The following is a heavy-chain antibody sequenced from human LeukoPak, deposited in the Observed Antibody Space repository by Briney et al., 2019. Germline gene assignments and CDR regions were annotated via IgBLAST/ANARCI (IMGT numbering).Heavy chain of an antibody. Sequence: PGGSLRLSCAASGFTVSSNYMSWVRQAPGKGLEWVSVIYSGGSTYYADSVKGRFTICRDNSKNTLYLQMNSLRAEDTAVYYCARDKVGVYCSGGSCLYYYYGMDVWGQGTTVTVSS. V-gene: IGHV3-66*01. J-gene: IGHJ6*02. CDR2: IYSGGST. CDR1: GFTVSSNY. CDR3: ARDKVGVYCSGGSCLYYYYGMDV. D-gene: IGHD2-15*01.